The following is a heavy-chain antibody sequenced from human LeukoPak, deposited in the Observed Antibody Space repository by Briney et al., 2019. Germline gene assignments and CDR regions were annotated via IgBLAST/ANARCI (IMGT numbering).Heavy chain of an antibody. CDR1: GGSISSGSYY. J-gene: IGHJ3*02. Sequence: SETLSLTCTVSGGSISSGSYYWSWIRQPAGKGLEWIGRIYTSGSTNYNPSLKSRVTISVDTSKNQFSLKLSSVTAADTAVYYCARSSTNYCDSSGYEAFDIWGQGTMVTVSS. V-gene: IGHV4-61*02. CDR3: ARSSTNYCDSSGYEAFDI. D-gene: IGHD3-22*01. CDR2: IYTSGST.